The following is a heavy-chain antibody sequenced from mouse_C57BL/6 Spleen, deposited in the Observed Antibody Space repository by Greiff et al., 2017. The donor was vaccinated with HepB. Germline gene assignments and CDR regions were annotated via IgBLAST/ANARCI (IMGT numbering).Heavy chain of an antibody. Sequence: EVQLVESGAELVKPGASVKLSCTASGFNIKDYYMHWVKQRTEQGLEWIGRIDPEDGETKYAPKFQGKATRTADTSSNTAYLQLSSLTSEDTAVYYCALYYGSRSYWYFDVWGTGTTVTVSS. J-gene: IGHJ1*03. CDR3: ALYYGSRSYWYFDV. CDR1: GFNIKDYY. D-gene: IGHD1-1*01. CDR2: IDPEDGET. V-gene: IGHV14-2*01.